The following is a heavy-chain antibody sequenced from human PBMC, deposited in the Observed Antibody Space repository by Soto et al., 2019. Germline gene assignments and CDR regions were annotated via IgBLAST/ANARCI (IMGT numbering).Heavy chain of an antibody. V-gene: IGHV4-39*01. CDR3: ARLGLYRMVRGRNWFDP. CDR1: GGSISSSSYY. D-gene: IGHD3-10*01. J-gene: IGHJ5*02. CDR2: IYYSGST. Sequence: SETLSLTCTVSGGSISSSSYYWGWIRQPPGKGLEWIGSIYYSGSTYYNPSLKSRVTISVDTSKNQFSLKLSSVTAADTAVYYCARLGLYRMVRGRNWFDPWGQGTLVTVSS.